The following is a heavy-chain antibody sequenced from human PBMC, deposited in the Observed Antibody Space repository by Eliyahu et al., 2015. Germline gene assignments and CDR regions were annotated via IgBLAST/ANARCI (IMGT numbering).Heavy chain of an antibody. J-gene: IGHJ5*02. CDR3: AKERGIAVAGRWFDP. D-gene: IGHD6-19*01. Sequence: EVXLLESGGGLVQPGGSLXLSCAAXGXTFVSYAMSWVRQAPGKGLEXVSAISGSGGSTYYADSVKGRFTISRDNSKNTLYLQMNSLRAEDTAVYYCAKERGIAVAGRWFDPWGQGTLVTVSS. V-gene: IGHV3-23*01. CDR2: ISGSGGST. CDR1: GXTFVSYA.